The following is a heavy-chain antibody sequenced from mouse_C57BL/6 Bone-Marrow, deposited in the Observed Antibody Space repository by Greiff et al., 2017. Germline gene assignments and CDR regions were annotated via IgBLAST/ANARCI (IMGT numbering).Heavy chain of an antibody. J-gene: IGHJ2*01. CDR3: AREGGTAQAPYFDY. CDR2: ILPGSGST. Sequence: VQLQQSGADLMKPGASVKLSCKATGYTFTGYWLEWVKQRPGHGLEWIGEILPGSGSTNYNEKFKGKATFTADTSSNTAYMQLSSLTTEDSAIYYCAREGGTAQAPYFDYWGQGTTLTVSS. D-gene: IGHD3-1*01. CDR1: GYTFTGYW. V-gene: IGHV1-9*01.